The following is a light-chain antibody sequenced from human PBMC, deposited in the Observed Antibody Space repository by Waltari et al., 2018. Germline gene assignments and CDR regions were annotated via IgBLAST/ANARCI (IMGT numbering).Light chain of an antibody. Sequence: QSVLTQPPSASGTPGQRVTISCSGSSSDIGDNYVYWYTPLPGTAPKLLIYGNTQRPSGVPDRFSGSKSGTSASLAISDLRSEDEADYYCAAWDDNLLYVFGTGTKVTVL. CDR3: AAWDDNLLYV. J-gene: IGLJ1*01. CDR2: GNT. V-gene: IGLV1-47*01. CDR1: SSDIGDNY.